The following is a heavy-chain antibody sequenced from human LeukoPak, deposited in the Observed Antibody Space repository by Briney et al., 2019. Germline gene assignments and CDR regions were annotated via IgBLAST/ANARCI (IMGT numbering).Heavy chain of an antibody. D-gene: IGHD6-13*01. V-gene: IGHV3-23*01. J-gene: IGHJ4*02. Sequence: GSLRLTCAASGFSFSSVAMSWVRQAPGKGLEWLSLISDSGGRTYYADSVKGRFTISRDDSKNTLFLQMSPLRAEDTCVYYCAESIAANGTVYWGQGTQVTVSS. CDR3: AESIAANGTVY. CDR2: ISDSGGRT. CDR1: GFSFSSVA.